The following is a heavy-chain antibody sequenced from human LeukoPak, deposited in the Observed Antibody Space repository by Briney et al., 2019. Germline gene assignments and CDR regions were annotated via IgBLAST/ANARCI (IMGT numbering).Heavy chain of an antibody. Sequence: GGSLRHSRAASGFNFITAAMTWVRQAPGKGLEWVSLIGSSGGSTYYADSVKGRFTISRDNFNHTLSLQMNGLRVEDTAIYYCVKDIQLSTWGLGTMVTVSS. CDR3: VKDIQLST. CDR2: IGSSGGST. D-gene: IGHD5-24*01. V-gene: IGHV3-23*01. CDR1: GFNFITAA. J-gene: IGHJ3*01.